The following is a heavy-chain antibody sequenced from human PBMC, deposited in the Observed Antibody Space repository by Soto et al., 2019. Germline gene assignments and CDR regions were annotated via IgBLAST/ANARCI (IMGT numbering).Heavy chain of an antibody. V-gene: IGHV4-39*01. CDR1: GGSVSSTNHY. CDR2: IYYSGMT. D-gene: IGHD3-22*01. Sequence: PSETLSLTCTVSGGSVSSTNHYWGWIRQPPGKGLEWIGDIYYSGMTRYNPSLKSRVTISVDTSKDQFSLKLTSVTAADTAVYYCARHGYYYDSTGYYYFVWGQGTQVTVS. J-gene: IGHJ4*02. CDR3: ARHGYYYDSTGYYYFV.